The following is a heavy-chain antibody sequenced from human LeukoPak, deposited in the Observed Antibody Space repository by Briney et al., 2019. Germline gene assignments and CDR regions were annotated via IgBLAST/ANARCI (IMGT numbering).Heavy chain of an antibody. Sequence: GGSLTLSCAASGFTFSSYGMHWVRQAPGKGLEWVAVIWYDGSNKYYADSVKGRFTISRDNSKNTLYLQMNSLRAEDTAVYYCAKTLRTGYSSGWYYFDYWGQGTLVTVSS. CDR2: IWYDGSNK. CDR3: AKTLRTGYSSGWYYFDY. J-gene: IGHJ4*02. V-gene: IGHV3-33*06. CDR1: GFTFSSYG. D-gene: IGHD6-19*01.